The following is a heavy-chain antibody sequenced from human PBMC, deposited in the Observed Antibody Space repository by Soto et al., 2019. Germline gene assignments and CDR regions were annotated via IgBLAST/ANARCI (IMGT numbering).Heavy chain of an antibody. CDR1: GCTFTSYV. CDR3: ARVALLVYDGSGYPLTYFDY. V-gene: IGHV1-18*01. J-gene: IGHJ4*02. D-gene: IGHD3-22*01. CDR2: ISAYNGNT. Sequence: ASVKVCCKASGCTFTSYVISWVRQAPGQGLEWMGWISAYNGNTNYAQKLQGRVTMTTDTSTSTAYMELRSLRSDDTAVYYCARVALLVYDGSGYPLTYFDYWGQGTLVTVSS.